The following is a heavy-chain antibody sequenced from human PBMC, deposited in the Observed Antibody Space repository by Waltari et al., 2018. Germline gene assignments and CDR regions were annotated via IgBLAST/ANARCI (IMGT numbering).Heavy chain of an antibody. CDR3: ARMSGAAAGKFDY. V-gene: IGHV4-59*01. D-gene: IGHD6-13*01. CDR2: ISDIGNT. CDR1: GTSITNYY. J-gene: IGHJ4*02. Sequence: QVQLQESGPGLVKPSETLSLTCIVSGTSITNYYWSWIRQPPGKGLEWIGLISDIGNTKYNPTLKSRVTISGDTSKNQFSLKMSAVTAADTAVVYCARMSGAAAGKFDYWGQGTLVTVSS.